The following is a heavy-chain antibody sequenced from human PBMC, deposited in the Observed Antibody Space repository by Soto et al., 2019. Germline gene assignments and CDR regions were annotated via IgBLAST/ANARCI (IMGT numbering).Heavy chain of an antibody. CDR3: ARGWVIAVAGTDYYYGMDV. V-gene: IGHV1-3*01. J-gene: IGHJ6*02. CDR1: GYTFTSYA. CDR2: INAGNGKT. D-gene: IGHD6-19*01. Sequence: ASVKVSCKASGYTFTSYAMHWVRQAPGQRLEWMGWINAGNGKTKYSQKFQGRVTITRDKSTSTAYMELSSLRSEDTAVYYCARGWVIAVAGTDYYYGMDVWGQGTTVTVSS.